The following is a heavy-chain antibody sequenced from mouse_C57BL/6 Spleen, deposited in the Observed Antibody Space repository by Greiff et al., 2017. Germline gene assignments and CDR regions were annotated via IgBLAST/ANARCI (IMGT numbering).Heavy chain of an antibody. Sequence: EVKVVESGEGLVKPGGSLKLSCAASGFTFSSYAMSWVRQTPEKRLEWVAYISSGGDYIYYADTVKGRFTISRDNARNTLYLQMSSLKSEDTAMYYCTREGITTVVATKAMDYWGQGTSVTVSS. V-gene: IGHV5-9-1*02. CDR3: TREGITTVVATKAMDY. CDR2: ISSGGDYI. D-gene: IGHD1-1*01. J-gene: IGHJ4*01. CDR1: GFTFSSYA.